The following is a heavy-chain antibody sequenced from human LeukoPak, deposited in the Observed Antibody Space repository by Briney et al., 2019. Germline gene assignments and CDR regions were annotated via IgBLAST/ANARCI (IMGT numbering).Heavy chain of an antibody. CDR3: ARQPDYGDYWGFYYYYMDV. J-gene: IGHJ6*03. CDR1: GFTFSSYA. CDR2: LSGSGGST. Sequence: PGGSLRLSCAASGFTFSSYAMIWVRQAPGQGLEWVSALSGSGGSTYYADSVKGRFTISRDNSKNTLYLQMNSLRAEDTAVYYCARQPDYGDYWGFYYYYMDVWCKGTTVTVSS. V-gene: IGHV3-23*01. D-gene: IGHD4-17*01.